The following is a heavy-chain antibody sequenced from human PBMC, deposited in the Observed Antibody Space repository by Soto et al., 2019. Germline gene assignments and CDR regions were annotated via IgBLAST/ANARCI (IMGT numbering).Heavy chain of an antibody. V-gene: IGHV1-2*02. CDR3: ARNMDYYYGRGSGNGHGV. J-gene: IGHJ6*02. Sequence: QVQLVQSGAEVKEPGDSVRVSCEASGYTFTAYYIHWVRQAPGQGLEWMGWINPKFGDTTYAQDFQGRVSMTRDMSISTVYMELSRLTSDDTATYYCARNMDYYYGRGSGNGHGVWGQGTTVTVFS. D-gene: IGHD3-10*02. CDR1: GYTFTAYY. CDR2: INPKFGDT.